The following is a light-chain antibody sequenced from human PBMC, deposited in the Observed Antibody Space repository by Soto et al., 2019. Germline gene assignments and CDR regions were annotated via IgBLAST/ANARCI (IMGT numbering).Light chain of an antibody. CDR2: AAS. CDR3: QQLKSYPLT. CDR1: QGINNY. Sequence: DIPLSQSPPFLSASIGDRVTITCRASQGINNYLAWYQQRPGKAPKLLIYAASTLQSGVPSRFSGSGSGTEFSLTINSLQPEDSATYFCQQLKSYPLTFGGGTKMEI. J-gene: IGKJ4*01. V-gene: IGKV1-9*01.